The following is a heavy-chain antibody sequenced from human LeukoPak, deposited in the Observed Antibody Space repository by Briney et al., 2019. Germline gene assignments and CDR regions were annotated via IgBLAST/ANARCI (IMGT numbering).Heavy chain of an antibody. V-gene: IGHV4-38-2*02. J-gene: IGHJ6*03. CDR1: GYSISSGYY. CDR3: ARTTEGGYTYGYFYYYYMDV. CDR2: MYHSGST. D-gene: IGHD5-18*01. Sequence: SETLSLTCTVSGYSISSGYYWGWIRQPPGKGLEWIGSMYHSGSTYYNPSLKSRVTISVDTSKNQFSLKLSSVTAADTAVYYCARTTEGGYTYGYFYYYYMDVWGKGTTVTISS.